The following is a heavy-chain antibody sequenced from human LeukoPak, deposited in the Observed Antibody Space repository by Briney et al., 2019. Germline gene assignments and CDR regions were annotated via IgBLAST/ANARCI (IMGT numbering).Heavy chain of an antibody. J-gene: IGHJ4*02. Sequence: GGSLRLSCAASGFTFSDYYMSWIRQAPGKGLEWVSYISSSSSYTNYADSVKGRFTISRDNAKNSLYLQMNSLRAEDTAVYYCARELRYYGSGSYYYWGQGTLVTGSS. D-gene: IGHD3-10*01. CDR1: GFTFSDYY. CDR3: ARELRYYGSGSYYY. V-gene: IGHV3-11*06. CDR2: ISSSSSYT.